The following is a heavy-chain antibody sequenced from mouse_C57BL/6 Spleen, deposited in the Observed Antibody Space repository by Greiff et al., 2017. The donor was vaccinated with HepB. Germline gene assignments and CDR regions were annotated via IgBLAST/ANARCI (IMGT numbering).Heavy chain of an antibody. Sequence: QVQLQQSGAELVKPGASVKISCKASGYAFSSYWMNWVKQRPGKGLEWIGQIYPGDGDTNYNGKFKGKATLTADKSSSTAYMQLSSLTSEDSAVYFCARQKVITTVAGYFDYWGQGTTLTVSS. V-gene: IGHV1-80*01. CDR2: IYPGDGDT. J-gene: IGHJ2*01. CDR1: GYAFSSYW. D-gene: IGHD1-1*01. CDR3: ARQKVITTVAGYFDY.